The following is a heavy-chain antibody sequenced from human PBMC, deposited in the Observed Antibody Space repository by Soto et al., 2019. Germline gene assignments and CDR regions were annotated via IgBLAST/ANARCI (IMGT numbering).Heavy chain of an antibody. CDR1: GGSFSGYY. J-gene: IGHJ4*02. CDR2: INHSGST. CDR3: ARGVGAAAERPYDY. D-gene: IGHD6-13*01. Sequence: QVQLQQWGAGLLKPSETLSLTCAVYGGSFSGYYWSWIRQPPGKGLEWIGEINHSGSTNYNPSLKSRVTISVDTSKNQFSLKLSSVTAADTAVYYCARGVGAAAERPYDYWGQGTLVTVSS. V-gene: IGHV4-34*01.